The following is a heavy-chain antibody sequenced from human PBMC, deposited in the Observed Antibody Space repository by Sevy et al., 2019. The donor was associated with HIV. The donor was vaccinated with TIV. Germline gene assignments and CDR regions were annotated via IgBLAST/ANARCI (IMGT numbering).Heavy chain of an antibody. CDR3: AKDILGWAFDY. CDR2: IHGGDDTT. J-gene: IGHJ4*01. V-gene: IGHV3-23*01. CDR1: GFGLNGNA. D-gene: IGHD3-3*01. Sequence: GGSQRLSCAASGFGLNGNAMSWVRQAPGKGLEWVAAIHGGDDTTHYGDSVKGRFTISRDSFKNILYLQMDSLRVEDTAVYYCAKDILGWAFDYWGHGTLVTVSS.